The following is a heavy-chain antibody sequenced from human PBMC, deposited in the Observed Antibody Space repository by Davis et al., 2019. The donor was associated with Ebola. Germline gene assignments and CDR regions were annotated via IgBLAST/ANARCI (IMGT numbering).Heavy chain of an antibody. CDR3: ARGDNWNYSGGMDV. Sequence: GESLKISCAASGFTFSSYEMNWVRQAPGKGLEWVSYISSSGSTIYYADSVKGRFTISRDNAKNSLYLQMNSLRAEDTAVYYCARGDNWNYSGGMDVWGQGTTVTVSS. CDR1: GFTFSSYE. D-gene: IGHD1-7*01. V-gene: IGHV3-48*03. CDR2: ISSSGSTI. J-gene: IGHJ6*02.